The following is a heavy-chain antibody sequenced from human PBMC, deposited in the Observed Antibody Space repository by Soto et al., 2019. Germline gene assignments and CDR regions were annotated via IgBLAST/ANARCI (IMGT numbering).Heavy chain of an antibody. Sequence: SETLPLTCTVSGGSISSYYWSWIRQPPGKGLEWIGYIYYSGSTNYNPSLKSRVTISVDTSKNQFSLKLSSVTAADTAVYYCARDRRSITIFGVVGLPDVWGQGTTVTVSS. CDR2: IYYSGST. J-gene: IGHJ6*02. V-gene: IGHV4-59*01. CDR3: ARDRRSITIFGVVGLPDV. CDR1: GGSISSYY. D-gene: IGHD3-3*01.